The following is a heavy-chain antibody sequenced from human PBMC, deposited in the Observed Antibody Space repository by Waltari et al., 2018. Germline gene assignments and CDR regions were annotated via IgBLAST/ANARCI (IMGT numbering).Heavy chain of an antibody. CDR3: ATRGYSSSWYAVYFDY. J-gene: IGHJ4*02. CDR2: FEPEYGET. D-gene: IGHD6-13*01. V-gene: IGHV1-24*01. Sequence: QVQLVQSGAEVKKPGASVKVSCKVSGYTLTELSMHWVRQAPGKGLEWMGGFEPEYGETNDGQKFQGRVTMTEDTSTDTAYMELSSLRSEDTAVYYCATRGYSSSWYAVYFDYWGQGTLVTVSS. CDR1: GYTLTELS.